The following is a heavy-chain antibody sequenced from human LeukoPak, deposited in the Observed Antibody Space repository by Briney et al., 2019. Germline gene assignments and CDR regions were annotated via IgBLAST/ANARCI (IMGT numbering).Heavy chain of an antibody. D-gene: IGHD6-13*01. CDR3: ARAPGGAAAGLDP. CDR2: ISYDGSNK. Sequence: GRSLRLSCAASGFTFSSYAMHWVRQAPGKGLEWVAVISYDGSNKYYADSVKGRFTISRDNSKNTLYLQMNSLRAEDTAVYYCARAPGGAAAGLDPWGQGTLVTVSS. V-gene: IGHV3-30*04. CDR1: GFTFSSYA. J-gene: IGHJ5*02.